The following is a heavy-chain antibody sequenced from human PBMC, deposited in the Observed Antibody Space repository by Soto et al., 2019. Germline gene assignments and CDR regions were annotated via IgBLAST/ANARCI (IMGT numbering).Heavy chain of an antibody. D-gene: IGHD6-13*01. CDR1: GGSFSCYY. V-gene: IGHV4-34*01. Sequence: SETLSLTCAVYGGSFSCYYWSWIRQPPGKGLEWIGEINHSGSTNYNPSLKSRVTISVDTSKNQFSLKLSSVTAADTAVYYCARGQIAYYYYYGMDVWGQGTTVTVSS. J-gene: IGHJ6*02. CDR3: ARGQIAYYYYYGMDV. CDR2: INHSGST.